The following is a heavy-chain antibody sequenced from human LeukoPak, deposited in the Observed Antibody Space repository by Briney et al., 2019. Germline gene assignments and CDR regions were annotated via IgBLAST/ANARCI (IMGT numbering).Heavy chain of an antibody. Sequence: SETLSLTCAVSGGSFSGYYWSWIRQSPGKGLEWIGEINHSGTTNYNPSLKSRVTISVDTSKNQFSLKLSSVTAADTAVYYCAIQQPGISVPGTIYAFDIWGQRTMVTVSS. J-gene: IGHJ3*02. D-gene: IGHD6-13*01. CDR1: GGSFSGYY. CDR2: INHSGTT. CDR3: AIQQPGISVPGTIYAFDI. V-gene: IGHV4-34*01.